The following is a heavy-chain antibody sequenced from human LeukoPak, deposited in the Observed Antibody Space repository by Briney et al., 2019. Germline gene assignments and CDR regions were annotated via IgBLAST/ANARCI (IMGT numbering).Heavy chain of an antibody. CDR2: IHTSGGS. J-gene: IGHJ6*03. D-gene: IGHD4-23*01. V-gene: IGHV4-4*09. CDR3: ARGTSTVVTPGYYYYYCMDV. Sequence: SETLSLTCNVSGASISSSHWSWVRQPPGKGLEWIGNIHTSGGSNYSPSLKSRVTISLDTSRNQFSLKLTSVTAADTAVYYCARGTSTVVTPGYYYYYCMDVRGKGTTVTVSS. CDR1: GASISSSH.